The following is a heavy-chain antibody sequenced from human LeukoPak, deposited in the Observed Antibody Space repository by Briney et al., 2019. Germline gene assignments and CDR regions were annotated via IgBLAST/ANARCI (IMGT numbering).Heavy chain of an antibody. CDR1: GFTFSNYS. CDR3: ARGQLVRFGELFHFYYGRPV. V-gene: IGHV3-21*01. Sequence: GGSLRLSCAASGFTFSNYSMNWVRQAPGKGLEWVSSISSSSSYIYYADSVKGRFTISRDNAKNSLYLQMNSLRAEDTAVYYCARGQLVRFGELFHFYYGRPVWGQNTTLSVPS. J-gene: IGHJ6*02. CDR2: ISSSSSYI. D-gene: IGHD3-10*01.